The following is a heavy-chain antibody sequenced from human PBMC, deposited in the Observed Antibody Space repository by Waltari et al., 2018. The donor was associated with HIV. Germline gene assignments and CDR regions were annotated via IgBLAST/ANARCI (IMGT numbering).Heavy chain of an antibody. CDR1: GGSFSGYY. CDR2: INHSGST. CDR3: ASEYTYDY. V-gene: IGHV4-34*01. Sequence: QVQLQQWGAGLLKPSETLSLTCAVYGGSFSGYYWSWIRQPPGKGLELIGEINHSGSTNYNPSLKSRVTISVDTSKNQFSLKLSSVTAADTAVYYCASEYTYDYWGQGTLVTVSS. D-gene: IGHD6-6*01. J-gene: IGHJ4*02.